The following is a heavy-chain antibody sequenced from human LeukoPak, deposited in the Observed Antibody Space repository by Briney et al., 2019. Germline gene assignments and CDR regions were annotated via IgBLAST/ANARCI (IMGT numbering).Heavy chain of an antibody. CDR2: IRPDGNEK. J-gene: IGHJ4*02. CDR1: GFTFSSYW. CDR3: ARAGHYYFDY. D-gene: IGHD2-21*02. Sequence: GGSLRLSCAASGFTFSSYWMTWVRQASGKGLEWVANIRPDGNEKYYVDSVKGRFTISRDNAKNSLYLQMNSLRAEDTAVYYCARAGHYYFDYWGQGTLVTVSS. V-gene: IGHV3-7*01.